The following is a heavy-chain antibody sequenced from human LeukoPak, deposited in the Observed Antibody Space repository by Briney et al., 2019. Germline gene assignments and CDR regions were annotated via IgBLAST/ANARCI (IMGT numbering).Heavy chain of an antibody. J-gene: IGHJ3*02. CDR3: ASYCSGGSCYTDAFDI. CDR1: GFTFSSYW. V-gene: IGHV3-7*01. Sequence: GGSLRLSCAASGFTFSSYWMSWVRQAPGKGLEWVANIKQDGSEKYYVDSVKGRFTISRDNAKNSLYLQMNSLRAEDTAVYYCASYCSGGSCYTDAFDIWGQGTMVTVSS. CDR2: IKQDGSEK. D-gene: IGHD2-15*01.